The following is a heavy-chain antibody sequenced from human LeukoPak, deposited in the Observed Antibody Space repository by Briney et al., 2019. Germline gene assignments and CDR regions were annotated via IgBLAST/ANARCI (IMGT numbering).Heavy chain of an antibody. CDR1: GFTFSSYE. CDR3: ATETIGRHYDY. CDR2: IGPTGTDR. J-gene: IGHJ4*02. Sequence: GGSLRLSCAAAGFTFSSYEMNWVRQAPGKGLDLVSSIGPTGTDRYYADSVRGRFTISRDNAKNSMYLQMDSLRDEDTAVYYCATETIGRHYDYWGQGTLLTVSS. V-gene: IGHV3-48*03. D-gene: IGHD1-14*01.